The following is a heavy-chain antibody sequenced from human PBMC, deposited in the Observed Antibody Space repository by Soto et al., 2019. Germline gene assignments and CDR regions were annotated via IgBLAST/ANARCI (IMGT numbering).Heavy chain of an antibody. CDR2: ISWNSGSI. J-gene: IGHJ4*02. CDR3: AKDHTPYDFWSGHTFDY. V-gene: IGHV3-9*01. CDR1: GFTFDDYA. D-gene: IGHD3-3*01. Sequence: EVQLVESGGGLVQPARSLRLSCAASGFTFDDYAMHWVRQAPGKGLEWVSGISWNSGSIGYADSVKGRFTISRDNAKNSLYLQMNSLRAEDTALYYCAKDHTPYDFWSGHTFDYWGQGTLVTVSS.